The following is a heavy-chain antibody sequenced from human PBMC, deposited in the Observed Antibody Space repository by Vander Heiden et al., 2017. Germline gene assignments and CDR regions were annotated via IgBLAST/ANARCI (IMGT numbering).Heavy chain of an antibody. CDR3: AKAQSFGGVIVIPLDY. V-gene: IGHV3-9*01. Sequence: EVQLVESGGGLVQPGRSLRLSCAASGFTLEDYAMHWVGQAPGKGLEWVSGISWNSGSIGYADSVKGRFTISRDNAKNSLYLQMNSLRAEDTALYYCAKAQSFGGVIVIPLDYWGQGTLVTVSS. CDR1: GFTLEDYA. D-gene: IGHD3-16*02. CDR2: ISWNSGSI. J-gene: IGHJ4*02.